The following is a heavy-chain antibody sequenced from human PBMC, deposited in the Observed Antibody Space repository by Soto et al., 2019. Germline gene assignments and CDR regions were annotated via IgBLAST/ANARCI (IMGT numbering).Heavy chain of an antibody. CDR3: ARSRDYYGSGSYSAWFDP. Sequence: GGSLRLSCAASGFTFSSYSMNWVRQAPGKGLEWVSSISSSSSYIYYADSVKGRFTISRDNAKNSLYLQMNSLRAEDTAVYYCARSRDYYGSGSYSAWFDPWGQGTLVTVSS. CDR1: GFTFSSYS. CDR2: ISSSSSYI. V-gene: IGHV3-21*01. D-gene: IGHD3-10*01. J-gene: IGHJ5*02.